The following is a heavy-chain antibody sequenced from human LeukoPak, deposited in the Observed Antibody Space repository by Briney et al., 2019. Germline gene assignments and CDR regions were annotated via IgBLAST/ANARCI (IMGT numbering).Heavy chain of an antibody. CDR2: IYPGDSDT. Sequence: GESLKISCKGSGYTFTNYWIGWVRQMPGKGLEWMGIIYPGDSDTRYSPSFQGQVTISADKSIKTAYLQWSSLKASDTAIYYCARRFCSSTSCFMWDYWGQGTLVTVSP. J-gene: IGHJ4*02. V-gene: IGHV5-51*01. CDR3: ARRFCSSTSCFMWDY. CDR1: GYTFTNYW. D-gene: IGHD2-2*01.